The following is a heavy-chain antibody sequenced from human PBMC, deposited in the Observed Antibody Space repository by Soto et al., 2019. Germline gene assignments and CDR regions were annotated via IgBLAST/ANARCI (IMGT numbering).Heavy chain of an antibody. CDR3: ARAHAPTLPFDS. D-gene: IGHD2-15*01. J-gene: IGHJ4*01. CDR2: ILHSGNA. CDR1: GGSIRNVY. V-gene: IGHV4-59*01. Sequence: SETLSLTCTVSGGSIRNVYWSWIRQAPGKGLEWIGFILHSGNAKYNPSLKSRVTISVDTSKDQFSLSLDSVTAADTAVYFCARAHAPTLPFDSWGQGTLVTVSS.